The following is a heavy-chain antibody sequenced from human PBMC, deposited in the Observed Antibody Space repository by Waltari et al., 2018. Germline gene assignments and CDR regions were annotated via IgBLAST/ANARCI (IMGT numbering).Heavy chain of an antibody. CDR3: ARDRECFTMNCHDESDF. CDR2: INPDGRT. V-gene: IGHV1-46*01. J-gene: IGHJ4*02. D-gene: IGHD3-22*01. CDR1: GYSFTNYY. Sequence: QVQLVQSGAEVKKPGASVQVSCKTSGYSFTNYYIHWVRQAPGQVLELMGIINPDGRTVYAQKFQGRVIMTSDTSTTTIYMGLSSLRSEDTAVYYCARDRECFTMNCHDESDFWGQGTRVTVSA.